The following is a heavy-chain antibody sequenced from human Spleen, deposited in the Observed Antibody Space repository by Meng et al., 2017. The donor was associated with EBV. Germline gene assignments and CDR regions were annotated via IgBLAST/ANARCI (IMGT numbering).Heavy chain of an antibody. CDR3: AREGRDRSIDL. Sequence: EVQLVVSGGGLVQPGGSLRLSCTASGFTFSDYWMYWVRQAPGKGLVWVSRINTDGSARNYADAVKGRFTISRDNPKNTLYLQVNSLTAEDTAVYYCAREGRDRSIDLWGRGTLVTVSS. J-gene: IGHJ2*01. CDR1: GFTFSDYW. V-gene: IGHV3-74*01. CDR2: INTDGSAR. D-gene: IGHD2-21*01.